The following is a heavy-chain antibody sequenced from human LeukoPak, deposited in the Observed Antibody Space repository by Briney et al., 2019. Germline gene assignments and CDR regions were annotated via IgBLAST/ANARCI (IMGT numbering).Heavy chain of an antibody. CDR1: GFTFSSYG. J-gene: IGHJ4*02. CDR3: AKVSYDY. CDR2: ISYDGSNK. Sequence: GGPLRLSCAASGFTFSSYGMHWVRQAPGKGLEWVAVISYDGSNKYYADSVKGRFTISRDNSKSTLYLQMNSLRAEDTAVYYCAKVSYDYWGQGTLVTVSS. V-gene: IGHV3-30*18.